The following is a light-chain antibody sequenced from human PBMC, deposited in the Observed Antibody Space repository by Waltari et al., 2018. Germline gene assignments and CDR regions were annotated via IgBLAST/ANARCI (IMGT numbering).Light chain of an antibody. J-gene: IGKJ4*01. CDR3: QQYYDTPLS. CDR1: QTIFYGSNNKNY. V-gene: IGKV4-1*01. Sequence: DIVMTQSPDSLAVSLGERATINCKSSQTIFYGSNNKNYLAWYQQKPRKPPRLLLYWASTRESGVPERFSGSGSGTDFTLTISSLQAEDVAVYYCQQYYDTPLSFGGGTKVEIK. CDR2: WAS.